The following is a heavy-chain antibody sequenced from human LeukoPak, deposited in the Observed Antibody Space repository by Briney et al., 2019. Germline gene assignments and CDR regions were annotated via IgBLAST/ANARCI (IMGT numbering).Heavy chain of an antibody. V-gene: IGHV1-58*01. Sequence: SVTVTYMASGFTFTRSAVQWVRQARGQRLEWIGWIVVGSGNTNYAQKFQVRVTITRDMSTSTAYMELSSLRSEDTAVYYCAAAMVRGVLWNGMDVWGQGTTVTVSS. J-gene: IGHJ6*02. CDR3: AAAMVRGVLWNGMDV. D-gene: IGHD3-10*01. CDR2: IVVGSGNT. CDR1: GFTFTRSA.